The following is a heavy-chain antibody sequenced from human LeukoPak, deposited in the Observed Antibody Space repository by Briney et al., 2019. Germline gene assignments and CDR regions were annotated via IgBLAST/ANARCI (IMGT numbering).Heavy chain of an antibody. CDR2: IYTSGST. V-gene: IGHV4-4*07. CDR1: GGSISSYY. D-gene: IGHD3-10*01. CDR3: ARGGYGSGSYDYFDY. J-gene: IGHJ4*02. Sequence: PSETLSLTCTVSGGSISSYYWSWIRQPAGKGLEWIGRIYTSGSTNYNPSLKSRVTMSVDTSKNQFSLKLSSVTAADTAVYYCARGGYGSGSYDYFDYWGQGTLVTVSS.